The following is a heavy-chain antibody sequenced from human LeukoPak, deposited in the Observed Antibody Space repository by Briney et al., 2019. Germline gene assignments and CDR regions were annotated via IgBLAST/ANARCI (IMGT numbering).Heavy chain of an antibody. J-gene: IGHJ5*02. CDR3: AKGLSISRLYWFDP. Sequence: PGGSLRLSCAASGFTLRTYAMRWVRQAPGKGLEWVSAISGSGGSTYYADSVKGRFTISRNNSKNTLYLQMNSLRAEDTAVYYCAKGLSISRLYWFDPWGQGTLVTVSS. V-gene: IGHV3-23*01. D-gene: IGHD3-3*02. CDR2: ISGSGGST. CDR1: GFTLRTYA.